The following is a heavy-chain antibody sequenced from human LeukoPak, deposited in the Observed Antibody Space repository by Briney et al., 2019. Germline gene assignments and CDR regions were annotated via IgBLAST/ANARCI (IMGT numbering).Heavy chain of an antibody. Sequence: GASVKVSCKASGYTFTSYYMHWVRQAPGQGLEWMGIINPSGGSTSCAQKVQGRVNMTRDMSTSTVYMELSSLRSEDTAVYYCARAPRLSPFDPWGQGTLVTVSS. CDR2: INPSGGST. J-gene: IGHJ5*02. CDR3: ARAPRLSPFDP. CDR1: GYTFTSYY. V-gene: IGHV1-46*01.